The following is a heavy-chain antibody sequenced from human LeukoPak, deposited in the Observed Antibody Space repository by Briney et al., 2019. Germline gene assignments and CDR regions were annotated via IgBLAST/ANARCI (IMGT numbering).Heavy chain of an antibody. CDR1: SGSISSSGYY. Sequence: PSETLSLTCTVSSGSISSSGYYWGWIRQPPGKGLEWIGSTYYSGSSYYTPSLKSRLTISVDTSKDQFSLKLTSVTAADTAVYYCAASGYSTRWYYYDFWGQGTLVTVSS. V-gene: IGHV4-39*01. J-gene: IGHJ4*02. CDR2: TYYSGSS. CDR3: AASGYSTRWYYYDF. D-gene: IGHD2-8*01.